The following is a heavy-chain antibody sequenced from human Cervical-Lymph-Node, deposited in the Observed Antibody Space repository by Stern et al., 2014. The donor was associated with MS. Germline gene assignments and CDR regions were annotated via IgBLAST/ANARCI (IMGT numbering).Heavy chain of an antibody. D-gene: IGHD3-16*01. J-gene: IGHJ4*02. CDR2: IIPLVGTR. V-gene: IGHV1-69*01. Sequence: QVQLVQSGAEVKKPGSSVTVSCKASGGTFSTSLITWVRQAPGQGPEWMGGIIPLVGTRNNARRFQGRVTITADESTNTAYMELSSLRSDDTAVYYCASGVGGSHYFDYWGQGTLVTVSS. CDR1: GGTFSTSL. CDR3: ASGVGGSHYFDY.